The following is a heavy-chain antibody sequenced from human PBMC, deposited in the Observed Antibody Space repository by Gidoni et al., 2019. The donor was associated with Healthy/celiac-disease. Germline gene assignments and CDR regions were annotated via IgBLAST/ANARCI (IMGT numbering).Heavy chain of an antibody. J-gene: IGHJ6*02. CDR1: GYTFTNYA. CDR3: ARDGRDSRSSHHYYGMDV. Sequence: QVQLVQSGAEVKKPGASVKVPCKASGYTFTNYAMHWVRQAPGQRLEWMGWINVGNGNTKYSQKFQGRVTITRDTSASTAYMELRSLRSEDTAVYYCARDGRDSRSSHHYYGMDVWGQGTTVTVSS. CDR2: INVGNGNT. V-gene: IGHV1-3*01. D-gene: IGHD6-13*01.